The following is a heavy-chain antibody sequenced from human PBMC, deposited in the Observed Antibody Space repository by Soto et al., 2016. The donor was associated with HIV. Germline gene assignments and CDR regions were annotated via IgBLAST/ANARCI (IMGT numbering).Heavy chain of an antibody. Sequence: EVQLVESGESWYSLGSLRLSCAASGFTFDDYAMHWVRQAPGKGLEWVSLISWDGGSTYYADSVKGRFTISRDNSKNSLYLQMNSLRAEDTALYYCAKDSGSGRNRGDAFDIWGQGTMVTVSS. D-gene: IGHD6-19*01. V-gene: IGHV3-43D*04. CDR2: ISWDGGST. J-gene: IGHJ3*02. CDR3: AKDSGSGRNRGDAFDI. CDR1: GFTFDDYA.